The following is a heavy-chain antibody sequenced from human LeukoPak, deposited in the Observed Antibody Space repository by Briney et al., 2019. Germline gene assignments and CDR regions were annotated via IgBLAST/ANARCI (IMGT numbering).Heavy chain of an antibody. V-gene: IGHV3-30*02. CDR2: IHYDGSIK. D-gene: IGHD1-26*01. CDR1: EFTFSSYG. J-gene: IGHJ4*02. Sequence: PGGSLRLSCAVSEFTFSSYGMHWVRQAPGKGLEWLAFIHYDGSIKYYADSVKGRFTISRDNSKNTLYLQMNSLRAEDTAVYYCAKATFTKWELMPFDYWGQGTLVTVSS. CDR3: AKATFTKWELMPFDY.